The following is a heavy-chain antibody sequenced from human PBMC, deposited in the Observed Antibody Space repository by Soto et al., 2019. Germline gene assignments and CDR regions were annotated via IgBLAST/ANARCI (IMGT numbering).Heavy chain of an antibody. CDR3: ASRQQQVALVDF. Sequence: MPLTYTVSDGNLSSGNYFWSWDRQTPGKGLEWIGHIYYSGATFYNPSLKSRVSISVDASKDQFSLKLTSVTAADTAIYYCASRQQQVALVDFCGQGRLVTVSS. CDR1: DGNLSSGNYF. CDR2: IYYSGAT. J-gene: IGHJ4*02. V-gene: IGHV4-30-4*01. D-gene: IGHD6-13*01.